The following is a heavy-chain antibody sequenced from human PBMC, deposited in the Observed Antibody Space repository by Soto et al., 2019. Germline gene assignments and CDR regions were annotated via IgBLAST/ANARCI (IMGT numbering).Heavy chain of an antibody. V-gene: IGHV5-51*01. CDR2: IDPGDSDT. D-gene: IGHD3-10*01. J-gene: IGHJ6*02. CDR3: AARVGSSPLYYYGMDV. Sequence: GESRKVSCKGSGYRFTRYWIGWVRQMPGKGLEWMGIIDPGDSDTRYSPSFQGQVTISVDKSISTAYLQWSSLKASDTAMYYCAARVGSSPLYYYGMDVWGQGTTVTVSS. CDR1: GYRFTRYW.